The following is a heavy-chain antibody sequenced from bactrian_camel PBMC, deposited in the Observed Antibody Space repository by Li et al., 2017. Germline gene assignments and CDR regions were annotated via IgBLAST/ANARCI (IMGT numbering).Heavy chain of an antibody. D-gene: IGHD3*01. CDR3: AADGMRMTAIQALAVIRDFHY. V-gene: IGHV3S53*01. CDR2: IDSDGST. Sequence: HVQLVESGGGSVQAGGSLRLSCLISGYSNSSYCMGWFRQVPGKQREGVAVIDSDGSTSYADSVKGRFTISKDNAKNTLYLQMNSLKPEDTAMYYCAADGMRMTAIQALAVIRDFHYWGQGTQVTVS. J-gene: IGHJ6*01. CDR1: GYSNSSYC.